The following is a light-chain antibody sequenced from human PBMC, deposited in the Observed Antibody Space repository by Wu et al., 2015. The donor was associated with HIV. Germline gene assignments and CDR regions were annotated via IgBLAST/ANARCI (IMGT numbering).Light chain of an antibody. CDR3: QQYGSSPLT. J-gene: IGKJ4*01. CDR1: QSVSSNY. Sequence: EIVSTQSPGTLSLSPGERATLSCRASQSVSSNYLAWYQQKLGQAPRLLIYGASSRATGIPDRFSGSGSGTDFTLTISRLEPEDFAVYSCQQYGSSPLTFGGGTKVEI. CDR2: GAS. V-gene: IGKV3-20*01.